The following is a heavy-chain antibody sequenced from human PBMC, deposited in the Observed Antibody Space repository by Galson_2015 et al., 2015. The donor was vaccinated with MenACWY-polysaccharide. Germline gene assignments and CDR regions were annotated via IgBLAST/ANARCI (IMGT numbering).Heavy chain of an antibody. V-gene: IGHV3-7*01. D-gene: IGHD2-8*02. J-gene: IGHJ4*02. CDR3: VRDWWCGRAACYYFDF. CDR2: IKHDGSET. CDR1: GFVFNNYR. Sequence: CAASGFVFNNYRMRWLRQSPGKGLERVANIKHDGSETYYLDSVKGRFVVSRDNARNSLYLQMSSLRAEDTAVYYCVRDWWCGRAACYYFDFWGQGTLVTVSS.